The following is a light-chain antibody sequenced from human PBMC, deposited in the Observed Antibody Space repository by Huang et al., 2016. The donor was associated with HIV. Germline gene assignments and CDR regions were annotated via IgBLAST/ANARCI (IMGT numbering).Light chain of an antibody. CDR1: QSVSSN. J-gene: IGKJ5*01. CDR3: QQYNNWPPIT. V-gene: IGKV3-15*01. Sequence: EIVMTQSPVTLSVSPGERATLSCRASQSVSSNLAWYQQKPGQAPRLLIYGASTRATGVPARCSGSGSGTEFTLTISSRQSEDFALYYCQQYNNWPPITFGQGTRLEIK. CDR2: GAS.